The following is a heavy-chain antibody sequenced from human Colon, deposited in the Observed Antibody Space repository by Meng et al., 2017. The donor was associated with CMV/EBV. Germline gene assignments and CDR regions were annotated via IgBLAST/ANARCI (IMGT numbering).Heavy chain of an antibody. V-gene: IGHV4-39*07. CDR3: AREGVIAKEFDY. J-gene: IGHJ4*02. Sequence: SETLSLTCTVSGGSISSSSYYWVWIRQPPGKGLEWIGSSYYSGSTYYNPSLKSRVTISVDTSKNQFSLKLSSVTAADTAVYYCAREGVIAKEFDYWGQGTLVTVSS. D-gene: IGHD2-21*01. CDR2: SYYSGST. CDR1: GGSISSSSYY.